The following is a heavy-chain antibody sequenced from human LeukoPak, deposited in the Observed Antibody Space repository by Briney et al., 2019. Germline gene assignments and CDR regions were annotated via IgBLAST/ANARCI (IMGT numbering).Heavy chain of an antibody. CDR2: IYHSGST. D-gene: IGHD3-10*01. CDR3: ARARTGWGVTRYYFDY. J-gene: IGHJ4*02. Sequence: SETLSLTCTASGGSISSGGYYWSWIRQPPGKGLEWIGYIYHSGSTCYNPSLKSRVTISVDRSKNQFSLKLSSVTAADTAVYYCARARTGWGVTRYYFDYWGQGTLVTVSS. V-gene: IGHV4-30-2*01. CDR1: GGSISSGGYY.